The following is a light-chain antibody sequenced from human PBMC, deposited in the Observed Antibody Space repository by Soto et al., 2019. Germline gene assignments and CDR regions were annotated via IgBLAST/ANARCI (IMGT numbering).Light chain of an antibody. Sequence: DIQMTQSQSSLSASVGDRVTITCQASQDISNYLNWYQQKPGKAPKLLIYDASNLETGVPSRFSGSGSWTDFTFTISSLQPEDIATYYCQQYDNLPMYTFGQGTKVEIK. CDR2: DAS. V-gene: IGKV1-33*01. J-gene: IGKJ2*01. CDR1: QDISNY. CDR3: QQYDNLPMYT.